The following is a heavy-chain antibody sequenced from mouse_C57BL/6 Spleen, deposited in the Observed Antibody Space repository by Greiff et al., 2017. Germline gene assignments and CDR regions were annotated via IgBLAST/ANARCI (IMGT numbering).Heavy chain of an antibody. D-gene: IGHD3-3*01. V-gene: IGHV1-52*01. J-gene: IGHJ1*03. CDR2: IDPSDSET. CDR3: ARQGWAYWYFDV. Sequence: PIQGLEWIGNIDPSDSETHYNQKFKDKATLTVDKSSSTAYMQLSSLTSEDSAVYYCARQGWAYWYFDVWGTGTTVTVSS.